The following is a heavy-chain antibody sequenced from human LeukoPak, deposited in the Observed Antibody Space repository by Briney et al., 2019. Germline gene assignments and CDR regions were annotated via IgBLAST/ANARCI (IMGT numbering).Heavy chain of an antibody. Sequence: PGGSLRLSCAASGFTFSDYYMSWIRQAPGKGLEWVSYISSSGSTTYYADSVKGRSTISRDNAQNSLYLQMSSLRAEDTAVYYCAKDYHRCSYGLDWGQGTLVTVSS. CDR2: ISSSGSTT. D-gene: IGHD5-18*01. CDR1: GFTFSDYY. CDR3: AKDYHRCSYGLD. J-gene: IGHJ4*02. V-gene: IGHV3-11*01.